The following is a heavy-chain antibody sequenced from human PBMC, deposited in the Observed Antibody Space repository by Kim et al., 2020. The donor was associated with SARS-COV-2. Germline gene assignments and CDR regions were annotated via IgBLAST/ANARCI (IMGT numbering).Heavy chain of an antibody. J-gene: IGHJ5*01. D-gene: IGHD3-22*01. CDR3: ARGAVRYDSSGYPVNWFDS. V-gene: IGHV4-34*01. CDR1: GGSFSGYY. Sequence: SETLSLTCAVYGGSFSGYYWSWIRQPPGKGLEWIGEINHSGSTNYNPSLKSRVTISVDTSKNQFSLKLSSVTAADTAVYYCARGAVRYDSSGYPVNWFDSWGQGTLVTVSS. CDR2: INHSGST.